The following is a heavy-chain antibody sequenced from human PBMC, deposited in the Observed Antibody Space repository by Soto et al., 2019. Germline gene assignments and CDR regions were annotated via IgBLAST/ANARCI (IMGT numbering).Heavy chain of an antibody. J-gene: IGHJ6*03. V-gene: IGHV1-3*01. Sequence: ASVKVSCKAFGYTFTGYSMHWVRQAPGQGLEWMGWINAGNGNTKYSQKFQGRVTITRDTSASTAYMELSSLRSEDAAVYYCARDVFGVGGYMDVWGKGTTVTVSS. CDR2: INAGNGNT. CDR3: ARDVFGVGGYMDV. D-gene: IGHD3-3*01. CDR1: GYTFTGYS.